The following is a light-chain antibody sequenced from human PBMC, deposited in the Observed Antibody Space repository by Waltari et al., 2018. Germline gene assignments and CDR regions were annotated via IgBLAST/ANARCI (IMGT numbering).Light chain of an antibody. V-gene: IGKV3-11*01. CDR1: QSVGYS. Sequence: EIVLTQFPATLSLSPGERATLSCRASQSVGYSLVWYQQKPGQAPRLLIYDASNRATGIPARFSGSRSGADFTLTISSLQPDDFATYYCQQYNSYPWTFGQGTKVEIK. J-gene: IGKJ1*01. CDR3: QQYNSYPWT. CDR2: DAS.